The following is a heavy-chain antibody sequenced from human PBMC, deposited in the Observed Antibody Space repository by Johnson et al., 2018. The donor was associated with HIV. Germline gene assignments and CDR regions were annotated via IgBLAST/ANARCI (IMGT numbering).Heavy chain of an antibody. CDR3: TSNGYYDHVWGTYRSDAFDI. Sequence: VQLVESGGGLVKPGGSLRLSCAASGFTFNNAWMSWVRQAPGKGLEWVGRIKSKSDGGATVYAAPVKGRFTISRDDAKNTLYLQLNSLKTEDTAVYYCTSNGYYDHVWGTYRSDAFDIWGQGTMVTVSS. CDR2: IKSKSDGGAT. V-gene: IGHV3-15*01. J-gene: IGHJ3*02. D-gene: IGHD3-16*02. CDR1: GFTFNNAW.